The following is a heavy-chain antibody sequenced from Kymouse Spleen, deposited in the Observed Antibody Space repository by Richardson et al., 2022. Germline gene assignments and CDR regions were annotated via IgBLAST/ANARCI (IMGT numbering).Heavy chain of an antibody. CDR1: GGSISSSSYY. CDR3: ARSYSGSYYNFDY. V-gene: IGHV4-39*01. J-gene: IGHJ4*02. Sequence: QLQLQESGPGLVKPSETLSLTCTVSGGSISSSSYYWGWIRQPPGKGLEWIGSIYYSGSTYYNPSLKSRVTISVDTSKNQFSLKLSSVTAADTAVYYCARSYSGSYYNFDYWGQGTLVTVSS. CDR2: IYYSGST. D-gene: IGHD1-26*01.